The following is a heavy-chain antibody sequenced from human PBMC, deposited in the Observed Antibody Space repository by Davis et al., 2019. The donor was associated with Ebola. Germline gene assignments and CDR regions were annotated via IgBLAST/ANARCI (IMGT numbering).Heavy chain of an antibody. J-gene: IGHJ4*02. CDR2: INHSGGT. CDR3: ARGGSGWYSRAVHYRGRIPRPFDY. Sequence: PGGSLRLSCAVSGGSFSDYYWSWIRQPPGKGLEWIGEINHSGGTNYNPSLKSRVTISPDTSKNRFSLKLSSVTAADTAVYYCARGGSGWYSRAVHYRGRIPRPFDYWGQGTLVTVSS. D-gene: IGHD6-19*01. V-gene: IGHV4-34*01. CDR1: GGSFSDYY.